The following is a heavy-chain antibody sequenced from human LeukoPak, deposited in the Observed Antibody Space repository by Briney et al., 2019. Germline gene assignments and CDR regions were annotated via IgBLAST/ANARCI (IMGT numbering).Heavy chain of an antibody. D-gene: IGHD3-9*01. Sequence: SETLSLTCAVYGGSFSGYYWSWIRQPPGKGLEWIGEINHSGSTNYNPSLKSRVTISVDTSKNQFSLKLSSVTAADTAVYYCAISPGLRYFDWTPGYYYGMDVWGQGTTVTVS. CDR2: INHSGST. V-gene: IGHV4-34*01. CDR3: AISPGLRYFDWTPGYYYGMDV. CDR1: GGSFSGYY. J-gene: IGHJ6*02.